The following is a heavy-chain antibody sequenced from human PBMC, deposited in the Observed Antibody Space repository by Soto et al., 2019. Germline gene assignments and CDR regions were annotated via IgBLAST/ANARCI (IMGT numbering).Heavy chain of an antibody. CDR1: GASIGSGGW. CDR2: IFHDGNT. J-gene: IGHJ5*02. D-gene: IGHD3-22*01. CDR3: ARHDGSTGPDQ. V-gene: IGHV4-4*02. Sequence: SETLSLTCAVSGASIGSGGWWSWVRQPPGKGLEWIAEIFHDGNTNYSPSLKSRVTISVDKSQNQFSLNVYSVTAADTAVYYCARHDGSTGPDQCGQGSLVTVSS.